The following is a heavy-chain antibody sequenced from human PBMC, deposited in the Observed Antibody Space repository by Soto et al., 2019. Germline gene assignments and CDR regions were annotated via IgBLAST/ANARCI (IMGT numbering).Heavy chain of an antibody. CDR3: AKGEFVVVVGGGAFDI. D-gene: IGHD2-15*01. V-gene: IGHV3-9*01. CDR2: ISWNSGSI. CDR1: GFTFDDYV. J-gene: IGHJ3*02. Sequence: GGSLRLSCAASGFTFDDYVMHWVRQAPGKGLGWVSGISWNSGSIGYADSVKGRFTISRDNAKNSLYLQMNSLRAEDTALYYCAKGEFVVVVGGGAFDIWGQGTMVTVSS.